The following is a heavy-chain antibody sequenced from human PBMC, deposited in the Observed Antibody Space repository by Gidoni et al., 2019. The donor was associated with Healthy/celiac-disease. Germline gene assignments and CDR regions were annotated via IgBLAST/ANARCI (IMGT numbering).Heavy chain of an antibody. CDR3: ARVRRGSGQHPEDY. CDR1: GSTFTSYG. CDR2: ISAYNGNT. V-gene: IGHV1-18*01. D-gene: IGHD3-16*01. Sequence: QVQLVQSGAEVKKPGASVKVSCTASGSTFTSYGISWVRQAPGQGLEWMGWISAYNGNTNYAQKLQGRVTMTTDTSTITAYMELRSLRSDDTAVYYCARVRRGSGQHPEDYWGQGTLVTVSS. J-gene: IGHJ4*02.